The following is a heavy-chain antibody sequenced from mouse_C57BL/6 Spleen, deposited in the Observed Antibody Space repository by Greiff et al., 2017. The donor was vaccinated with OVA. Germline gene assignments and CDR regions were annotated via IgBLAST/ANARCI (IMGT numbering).Heavy chain of an antibody. CDR2: IDPEDGET. D-gene: IGHD2-4*01. V-gene: IGHV14-2*01. CDR3: ARRDYDREGYYAMDY. Sequence: EVKLQESGAELVKPGASVKLSCTASGFNIKDYYMHWVKQRTEQGLEWIGRIDPEDGETIYAQKFQGKATITADTSSNTAYLQLSSLTAEDTAVYYCARRDYDREGYYAMDYWGQGTSVTVSS. CDR1: GFNIKDYY. J-gene: IGHJ4*01.